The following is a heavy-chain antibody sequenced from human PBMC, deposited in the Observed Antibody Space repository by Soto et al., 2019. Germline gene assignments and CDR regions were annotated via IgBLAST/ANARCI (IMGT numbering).Heavy chain of an antibody. Sequence: PSETLSLSCAAYGGSFSGYGWGWIRQPPGKGLEWIGSIYYSGSTYYNPSLKSRVTISVDTSKNQFSLKLSSVTAADTAVYYCLVGLQFHYYYGMDVWGQGTTVTVSS. CDR1: GGSFSGYG. CDR2: IYYSGST. J-gene: IGHJ6*02. CDR3: LVGLQFHYYYGMDV. D-gene: IGHD4-4*01. V-gene: IGHV4-39*01.